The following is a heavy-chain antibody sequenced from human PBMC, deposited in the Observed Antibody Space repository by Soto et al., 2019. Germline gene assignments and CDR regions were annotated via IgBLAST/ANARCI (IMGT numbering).Heavy chain of an antibody. V-gene: IGHV4-39*01. CDR2: IYYSGDT. CDR3: GKHQSIVVVTAARAFDI. Sequence: SETLSLTCTVSGGSISSSSHYWVWIRQPPGKGLEWIGSIYYSGDTYYNPSLKSRVTISVDTTKNQFSVKLNSVTAADTAVYFCGKHQSIVVVTAARAFDIWGQGTMVTVSS. CDR1: GGSISSSSHY. D-gene: IGHD2-15*01. J-gene: IGHJ3*02.